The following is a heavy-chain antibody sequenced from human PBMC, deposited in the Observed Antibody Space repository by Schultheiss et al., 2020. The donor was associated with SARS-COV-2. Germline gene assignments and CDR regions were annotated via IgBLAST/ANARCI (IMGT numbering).Heavy chain of an antibody. Sequence: GESLKIPCAASGFTFSSYAMHWVRQAPGKGLEWVAVISYDGSNKYYADSVKGRFTISRDNAKNSLYLQMNSLRAEDTAVYYCAREWPGLWFGLQDYWGQGTLVTVSS. J-gene: IGHJ4*02. CDR2: ISYDGSNK. D-gene: IGHD3-10*01. CDR1: GFTFSSYA. V-gene: IGHV3-30*04. CDR3: AREWPGLWFGLQDY.